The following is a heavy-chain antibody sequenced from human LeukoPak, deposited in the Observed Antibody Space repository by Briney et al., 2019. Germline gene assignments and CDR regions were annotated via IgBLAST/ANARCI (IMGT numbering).Heavy chain of an antibody. V-gene: IGHV1-69*13. CDR2: IIPIFGTA. CDR3: ARDSSGSSFDY. CDR1: GYTFTSYA. D-gene: IGHD3-22*01. Sequence: ASVKVSCKASGYTFTSYAMNWVRQAPGQGLEWMGGIIPIFGTANYAQKFQGRVTITADESTSTAYMELSSLRSEDTAVYYCARDSSGSSFDYWGQGTLVTVSS. J-gene: IGHJ4*02.